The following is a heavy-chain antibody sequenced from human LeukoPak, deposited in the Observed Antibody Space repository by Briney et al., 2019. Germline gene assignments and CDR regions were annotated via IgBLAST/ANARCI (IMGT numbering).Heavy chain of an antibody. D-gene: IGHD5-12*01. CDR3: AREGEDIVATIQGGYYYGMDV. CDR1: GFTFTSYA. Sequence: GASLRLSCAASGFTFTSYAMSWVRQAPGKGLEWVSTISGGGGNTYYADSVKGRFTISRDNSKNTLYLQMNSLRAEDTAVYCCAREGEDIVATIQGGYYYGMDVWGQGTTVTVSS. V-gene: IGHV3-23*01. J-gene: IGHJ6*02. CDR2: ISGGGGNT.